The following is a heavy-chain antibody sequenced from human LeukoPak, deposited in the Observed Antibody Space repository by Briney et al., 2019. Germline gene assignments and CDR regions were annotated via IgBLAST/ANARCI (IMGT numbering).Heavy chain of an antibody. D-gene: IGHD1-26*01. Sequence: SVKVSCKASGGTFSSYAISWVRQAPGQGLEWMGRTIPIFGIASYAQKFQGRVTITADKSTSTAYMELSSPRSEDTAVYYCATYSGSYWGGNWFDPWGQGTLVTVSS. CDR3: ATYSGSYWGGNWFDP. CDR1: GGTFSSYA. CDR2: TIPIFGIA. J-gene: IGHJ5*02. V-gene: IGHV1-69*04.